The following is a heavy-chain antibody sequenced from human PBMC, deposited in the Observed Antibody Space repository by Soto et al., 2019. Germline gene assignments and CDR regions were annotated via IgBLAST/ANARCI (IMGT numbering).Heavy chain of an antibody. V-gene: IGHV4-31*03. CDR3: ARAARDGGGSYGPFDS. D-gene: IGHD5-12*01. CDR2: IYNSGTS. Sequence: QVQLQESGPGLVKPSQTLSLTCTVSGGSISSGGFFWGWLRQHPGKGLEWIAYIYNSGTSYYKRSLGSRVSISIDTSKNPLPLSLSYVTAADTARSYRARAARDGGGSYGPFDSWSQGSLVTVSS. CDR1: GGSISSGGFF. J-gene: IGHJ4*02.